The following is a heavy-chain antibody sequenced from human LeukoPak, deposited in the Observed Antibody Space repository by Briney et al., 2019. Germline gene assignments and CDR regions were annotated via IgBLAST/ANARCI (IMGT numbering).Heavy chain of an antibody. D-gene: IGHD6-19*01. Sequence: GGSLRLSCAASGFTVSFNYMNWVRQAPGKGLEGISVIYSGGSTYYADSVKGRFTISRDDSKNTLYLQMNSLRAEDTATYYCARAQWRTYSYYYMDVWGKGSTVTVSS. V-gene: IGHV3-53*01. CDR3: ARAQWRTYSYYYMDV. CDR2: IYSGGST. CDR1: GFTVSFNY. J-gene: IGHJ6*03.